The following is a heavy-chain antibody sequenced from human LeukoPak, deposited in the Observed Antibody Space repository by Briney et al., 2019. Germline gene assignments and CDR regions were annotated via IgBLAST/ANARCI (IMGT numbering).Heavy chain of an antibody. CDR2: ISWNSGSI. D-gene: IGHD5-12*01. CDR1: GFTFDDYA. V-gene: IGHV3-9*01. CDR3: ATRYSGYDPPYY. J-gene: IGHJ4*02. Sequence: GRSLRLSCAASGFTFDDYAMHWVRQAPGKGLEWVSGISWNSGSIGYVDSVKGRFTISRDNAKNSLYLQMNSLRVEDTAVYYCATRYSGYDPPYYWGQGTLVTVSS.